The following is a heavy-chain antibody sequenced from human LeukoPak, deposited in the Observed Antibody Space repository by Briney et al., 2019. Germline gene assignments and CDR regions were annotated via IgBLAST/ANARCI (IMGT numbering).Heavy chain of an antibody. Sequence: SETLSLXCTVSGGSISSSSYYWGWIRQPPGKGLEWIGSIYYSGITYYNPSLKSRVTISVDTSKNQFSLKLSSVTAADTAVYYCARIAAAGTLTFDYWGQETLVTVSS. D-gene: IGHD6-13*01. CDR1: GGSISSSSYY. V-gene: IGHV4-39*01. CDR3: ARIAAAGTLTFDY. J-gene: IGHJ4*02. CDR2: IYYSGIT.